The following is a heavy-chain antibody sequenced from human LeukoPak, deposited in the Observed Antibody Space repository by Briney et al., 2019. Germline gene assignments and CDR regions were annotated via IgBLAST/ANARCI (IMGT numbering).Heavy chain of an antibody. V-gene: IGHV4-39*07. J-gene: IGHJ6*02. CDR3: ASTDSYYYYYGMDV. CDR1: GDSISSRSYY. CDR2: INHSGST. Sequence: SETLSLTCSVSGDSISSRSYYWSWIRQPPGKGLEWIGEINHSGSTNYNPSLKSRVTISVDTSKNQFSLKLSSVTAADTAVYYCASTDSYYYYYGMDVWGQGTTVTVSS.